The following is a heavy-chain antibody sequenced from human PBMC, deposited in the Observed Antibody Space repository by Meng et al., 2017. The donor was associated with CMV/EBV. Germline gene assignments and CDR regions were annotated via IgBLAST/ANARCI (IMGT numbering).Heavy chain of an antibody. CDR3: ACYYYYGMDV. J-gene: IGHJ6*02. CDR2: ISSSGSTI. CDR1: GFTFSDYY. Sequence: GESLKISCAASGFTFSDYYMSWIRQAPGKGLEWVSYISSSGSTIYYADSVKGRFTISRDNAKNSLYLQMNSLRAEDTAVYYCACYYYYGMDVWGQGTTVTVSS. V-gene: IGHV3-11*04.